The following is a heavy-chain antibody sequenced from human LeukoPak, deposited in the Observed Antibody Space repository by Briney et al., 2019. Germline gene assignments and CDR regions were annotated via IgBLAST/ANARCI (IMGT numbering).Heavy chain of an antibody. V-gene: IGHV3-11*04. CDR2: ISSSGSTI. J-gene: IGHJ6*03. CDR3: ASAGGQLGDYYYYYYMDV. D-gene: IGHD6-6*01. CDR1: GFIFSDYY. Sequence: GGSLRLSCAASGFIFSDYYMSWIRQAPGKGLEWVSYISSSGSTIYYADSVKGRFTISRDNAKNSLHLQMNSLRAEDTAVYYCASAGGQLGDYYYYYYMDVWGKGTTVTVSS.